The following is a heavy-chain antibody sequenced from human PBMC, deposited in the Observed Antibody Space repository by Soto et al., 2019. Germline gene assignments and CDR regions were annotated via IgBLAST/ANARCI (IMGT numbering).Heavy chain of an antibody. CDR2: IKQDGSEK. J-gene: IGHJ6*03. CDR1: RFTFSSYW. CDR3: ARTLWGYSSSWPAYYYYMDV. V-gene: IGHV3-7*01. D-gene: IGHD6-13*01. Sequence: GGSLRLSCAASRFTFSSYWMSWVRQAPGKGLEWVANIKQDGSEKYYVDSVKGRFTISRDNAKNSLYLQMNSLRAEDTAVYYCARTLWGYSSSWPAYYYYMDVWGKGTTVTVSS.